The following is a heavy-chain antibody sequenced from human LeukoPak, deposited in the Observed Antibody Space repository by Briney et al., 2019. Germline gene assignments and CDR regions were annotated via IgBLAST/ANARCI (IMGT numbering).Heavy chain of an antibody. V-gene: IGHV3-30*04. Sequence: GGSLRLSCAASGFTFSSYAMHWVRQAPDKGLEYVAVISNDGTYKYYRASVKGRFTISRDNSKNTLYLQMDSLRSEDTAVYSCTRKSGGSQRKMDDWFDPWGQGTLVIVSS. CDR1: GFTFSSYA. J-gene: IGHJ5*02. CDR2: ISNDGTYK. CDR3: TRKSGGSQRKMDDWFDP. D-gene: IGHD3-10*01.